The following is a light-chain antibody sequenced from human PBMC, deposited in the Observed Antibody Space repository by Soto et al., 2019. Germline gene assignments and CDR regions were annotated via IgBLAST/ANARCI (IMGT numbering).Light chain of an antibody. CDR2: KAS. J-gene: IGKJ1*01. CDR1: QSISNS. Sequence: DIQMTQSPSTLSASVGDRVTITCRATQSISNSLAWYQQKPGKAPKLLIYKASSLESGVPSRFSGRGSGTEFTLTITSLQPDAVATYYCQQYNSYWTFGQGTKVEIK. CDR3: QQYNSYWT. V-gene: IGKV1-5*03.